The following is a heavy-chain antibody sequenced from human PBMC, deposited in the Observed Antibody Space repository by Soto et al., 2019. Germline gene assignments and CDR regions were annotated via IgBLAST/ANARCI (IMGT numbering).Heavy chain of an antibody. CDR3: ATGPRGDSYYYYYYYMAV. CDR1: GYTLTELS. J-gene: IGHJ6*03. V-gene: IGHV1-24*01. Sequence: GASVKVSCKVSGYTLTELSMHWVRQAPGKGLEWMGGFDPEDGETIYAQKFQGRVTMTEDTSTDTAYMELSSLRSEDTAVYYCATGPRGDSYYYYYYYMAVWGKGTTVTVSS. D-gene: IGHD4-17*01. CDR2: FDPEDGET.